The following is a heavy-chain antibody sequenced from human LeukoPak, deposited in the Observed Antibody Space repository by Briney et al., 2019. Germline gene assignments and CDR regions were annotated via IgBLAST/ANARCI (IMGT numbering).Heavy chain of an antibody. CDR3: ARVPTYYYDSSGYYPLYYFDY. CDR1: GFTFSSYW. Sequence: GGSLRLSCAASGFTFSSYWMSWVRQAPGKGLEWVANIKQDGSEKYYVDSVKGRFTISRDNAKNSLYLQMNSLRAEDTAVYYCARVPTYYYDSSGYYPLYYFDYWGQGTLVTVSS. CDR2: IKQDGSEK. D-gene: IGHD3-22*01. J-gene: IGHJ4*02. V-gene: IGHV3-7*03.